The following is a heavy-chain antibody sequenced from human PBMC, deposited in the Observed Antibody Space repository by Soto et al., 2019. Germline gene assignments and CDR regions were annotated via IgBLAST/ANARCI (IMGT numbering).Heavy chain of an antibody. CDR1: GYTFTSYA. Sequence: QVQLVQSGAEVKKPGASVKASCKASGYTFTSYAMHWVRQAPGQRLEWMGWINAGNGNTKYSQKFQGRVTITRDTSASTAYMELSSLRSEDTAVYYCARDRNYRSGWFLVEDRVSSRWFDPWGQGTLVTVSS. CDR3: ARDRNYRSGWFLVEDRVSSRWFDP. CDR2: INAGNGNT. D-gene: IGHD6-19*01. V-gene: IGHV1-3*01. J-gene: IGHJ5*02.